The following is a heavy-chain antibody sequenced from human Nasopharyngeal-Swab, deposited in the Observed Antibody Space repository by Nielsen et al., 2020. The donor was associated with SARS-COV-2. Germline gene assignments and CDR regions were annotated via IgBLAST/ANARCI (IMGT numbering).Heavy chain of an antibody. D-gene: IGHD5-24*01. CDR1: GGTFSSYA. CDR3: ARLDGYNYCFDY. CDR2: IIPIFGTA. Sequence: SVKVSCKASGGTFSSYAISWVRQAPGQGLEWMGGIIPIFGTANYAQKFQGRVTITADKSTSTAYMELSSLRSEDTAVYYCARLDGYNYCFDYWGRGTLVTVSS. V-gene: IGHV1-69*06. J-gene: IGHJ4*02.